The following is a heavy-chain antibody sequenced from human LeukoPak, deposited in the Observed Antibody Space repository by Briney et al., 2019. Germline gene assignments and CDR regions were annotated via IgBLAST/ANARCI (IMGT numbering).Heavy chain of an antibody. Sequence: PSETLSLTCTVSGGSISSYYWSWIRQPPGKGLEWIGYIYYSGSTNYNPSLKSRVTISVDTSKNQFSLKLSSVTAADTAVYYCARVPNYYDSSAYYDGVDAFDIWGQGTMVTVSS. CDR2: IYYSGST. D-gene: IGHD3-22*01. CDR3: ARVPNYYDSSAYYDGVDAFDI. V-gene: IGHV4-59*01. J-gene: IGHJ3*02. CDR1: GGSISSYY.